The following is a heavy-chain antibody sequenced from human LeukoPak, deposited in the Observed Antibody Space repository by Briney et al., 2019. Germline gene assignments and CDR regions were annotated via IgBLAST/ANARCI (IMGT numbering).Heavy chain of an antibody. CDR2: IYYSGST. CDR1: GGSISSSSYY. Sequence: SETLSLTCTVSGGSISSSSYYWSWIRQPPGKGLEWIGYIYYSGSTNYNPSLKSRVTISVDTSKNQFSLKLSSVTAADTAVYYCARVGSSSCFDYWGQGTLVTVSS. D-gene: IGHD6-6*01. V-gene: IGHV4-61*01. CDR3: ARVGSSSCFDY. J-gene: IGHJ4*02.